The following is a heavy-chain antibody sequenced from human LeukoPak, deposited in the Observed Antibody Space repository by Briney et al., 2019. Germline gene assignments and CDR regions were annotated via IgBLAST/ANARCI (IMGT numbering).Heavy chain of an antibody. J-gene: IGHJ4*02. CDR3: AGLYSGSYDTRSFDYFNY. D-gene: IGHD1-26*01. V-gene: IGHV4-59*01. CDR2: MYYSGCT. CDR1: GGSISSYY. Sequence: SETLSLTCTVSGGSISSYYWSWIRQPPGKGLEWIGYMYYSGCTNYNPSLKSRVTISVDTSKNKFSLKLSSVTAADTAVYYCAGLYSGSYDTRSFDYFNYWGQGTLVTVSS.